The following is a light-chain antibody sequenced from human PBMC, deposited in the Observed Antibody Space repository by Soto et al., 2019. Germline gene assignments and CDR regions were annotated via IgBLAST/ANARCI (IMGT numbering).Light chain of an antibody. J-gene: IGKJ5*01. V-gene: IGKV1-33*01. CDR3: QHYYNLPIT. Sequence: DSHITHKKTSLSASVGDRVTITCQASQDISKYLNWYQHKPGKAPKLLIYDASNLQTGVPSRFSGSGSGTDFSFTISSLQPEDIATYYCQHYYNLPITFCQVT. CDR1: QDISKY. CDR2: DAS.